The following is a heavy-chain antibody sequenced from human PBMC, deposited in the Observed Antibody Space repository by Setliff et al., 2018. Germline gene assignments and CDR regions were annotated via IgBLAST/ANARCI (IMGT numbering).Heavy chain of an antibody. V-gene: IGHV3-30*03. Sequence: GGSLRLSCTASGLSYINDWVSWVRQAPGKGLEWVATISDDGSNEFYADSVKGRFTIFRDNSQNTVYLQMDSLRAGDTAVYHCARVRGYDTTGYSLMYWGQGALVTVSS. CDR2: ISDDGSNE. D-gene: IGHD3-22*01. J-gene: IGHJ4*02. CDR1: GLSYINDW. CDR3: ARVRGYDTTGYSLMY.